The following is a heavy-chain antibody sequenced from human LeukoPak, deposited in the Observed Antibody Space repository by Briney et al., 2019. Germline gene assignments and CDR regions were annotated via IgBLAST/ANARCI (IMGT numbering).Heavy chain of an antibody. V-gene: IGHV1-69*04. CDR1: GGTFSSYA. D-gene: IGHD2-2*01. CDR3: ATQVGYCSSTSCLYYYGMDV. CDR2: IIPIFGIA. J-gene: IGHJ6*02. Sequence: ASVKVFCKASGGTFSSYAISWVRQAPGQGLEWMGRIIPIFGIANYAQKFQGRVTITADKSTRTAYMELSSLRSEDTAVYYCATQVGYCSSTSCLYYYGMDVWGQGTTVTVSS.